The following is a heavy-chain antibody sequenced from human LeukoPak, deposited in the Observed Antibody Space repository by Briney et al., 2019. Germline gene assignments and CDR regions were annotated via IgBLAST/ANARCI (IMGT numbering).Heavy chain of an antibody. CDR2: IYYSGST. CDR1: GGSISSYY. V-gene: IGHV4-59*01. CDR3: ARVAVVGATSSFFDY. D-gene: IGHD1-26*01. J-gene: IGHJ4*02. Sequence: PSETLSLTCTVSGGSISSYYWSWIRQPPGKGLEWIGYIYYSGSTNYNPSLKSRVTISVDTSKNQFSLKLSSVTAADTAVYYCARVAVVGATSSFFDYWGQGTLVTVSS.